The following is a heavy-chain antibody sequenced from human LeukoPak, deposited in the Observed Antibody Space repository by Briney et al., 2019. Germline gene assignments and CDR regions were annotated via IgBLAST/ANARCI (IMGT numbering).Heavy chain of an antibody. CDR1: GFTFSTYA. D-gene: IGHD2-2*01. CDR2: ISGTDGST. V-gene: IGHV3-23*01. CDR3: AKAACTTSCYYNC. Sequence: PEASLRLSCAASGFTFSTYAMSWVRQAPGKGLEWVSAISGTDGSTYYADSVKGRFTISRDNSKNTLYLQMNSLRAEDTAVYYCAKAACTTSCYYNCWGQGTLVTVSS. J-gene: IGHJ4*02.